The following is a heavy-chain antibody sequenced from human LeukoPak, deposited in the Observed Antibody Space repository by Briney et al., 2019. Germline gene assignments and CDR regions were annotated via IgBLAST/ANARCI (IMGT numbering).Heavy chain of an antibody. V-gene: IGHV3-7*03. D-gene: IGHD6-19*01. CDR3: ARAKGSGWYSAFDI. CDR2: IKEDGNEK. J-gene: IGHJ3*02. CDR1: GFTFSRSW. Sequence: GGSLRLSCAASGFTFSRSWMTWVRQAPGKGLEWVANIKEDGNEKNYADSLKGRFTISRDNAKNSLSLQMNSLRADDTALYYCARAKGSGWYSAFDIWGQGTMVTVSS.